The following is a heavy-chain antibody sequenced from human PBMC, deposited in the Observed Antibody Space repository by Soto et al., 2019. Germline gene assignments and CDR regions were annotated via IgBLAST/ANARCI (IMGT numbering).Heavy chain of an antibody. J-gene: IGHJ4*02. CDR3: ARVPLTTVVTFDY. D-gene: IGHD4-17*01. Sequence: SETLSLTXPVSGGSVSSGSYYWRWIRQPPGKGLEWIGYIYYSGSTNYNPSLKSRVTISVDTSKNQFSLKLSSVTAADTAVYYCARVPLTTVVTFDYWGQGTLVTVSS. V-gene: IGHV4-61*01. CDR2: IYYSGST. CDR1: GGSVSSGSYY.